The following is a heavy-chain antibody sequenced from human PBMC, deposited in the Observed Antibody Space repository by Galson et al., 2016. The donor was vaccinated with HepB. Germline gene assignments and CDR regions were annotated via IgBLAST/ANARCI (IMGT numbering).Heavy chain of an antibody. J-gene: IGHJ4*02. CDR2: IYYSGST. Sequence: TLSLTCTVSGGSINSGGYYWSWIRQHPGKGLEWIGNIYYSGSTNYNPSLKSRVTIPGDTSKNQFSLKLRSVTAADTAVYYCARLRSDYGGSKYFDFWGQGTPVTVSS. CDR3: ARLRSDYGGSKYFDF. D-gene: IGHD4-17*01. V-gene: IGHV4-31*03. CDR1: GGSINSGGYY.